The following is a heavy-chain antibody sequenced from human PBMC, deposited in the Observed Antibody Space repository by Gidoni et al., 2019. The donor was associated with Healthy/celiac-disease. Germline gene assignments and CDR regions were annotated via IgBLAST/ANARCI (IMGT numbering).Heavy chain of an antibody. D-gene: IGHD3-10*01. Sequence: QVQLVQSGAAVKKPGSSVKVSCKASGGTFSSYAIRWVRQAPGQGLEWMGGIIPIFGTANYAQKFKGRVTITADESTSTAYMELSSLRSEDTAGYYCARVYGSVSYSLNWFDPWGQGTLVTVSS. CDR1: GGTFSSYA. V-gene: IGHV1-69*01. J-gene: IGHJ5*02. CDR3: ARVYGSVSYSLNWFDP. CDR2: IIPIFGTA.